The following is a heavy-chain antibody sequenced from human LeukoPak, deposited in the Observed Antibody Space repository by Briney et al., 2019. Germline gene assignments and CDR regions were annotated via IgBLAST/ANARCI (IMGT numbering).Heavy chain of an antibody. V-gene: IGHV3-48*03. J-gene: IGHJ3*02. CDR2: NSSSGSTK. CDR3: ARDGVALGI. D-gene: IGHD2-8*01. Sequence: GGSLRLSCAASGFTFSSYDMNWVRQAPGKGLEWVLYNSSSGSTKFYADSVKGRFTITGDNAKNTLYLQMNSLRADDTAVYYCARDGVALGIWGQGTLVTVSS. CDR1: GFTFSSYD.